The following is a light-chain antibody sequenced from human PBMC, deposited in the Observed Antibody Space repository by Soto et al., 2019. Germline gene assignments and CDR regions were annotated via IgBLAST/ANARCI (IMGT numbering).Light chain of an antibody. CDR3: QQYNSWPIT. Sequence: MTQSPATLSVSPGESATLSCRASQSISRDLAWYVPKPGQAPRRLIYGASTWGTGVPPRFTGSGSGTEFTLTISSLQSEDFAVYYCQQYNSWPITFGQGTRLEIK. V-gene: IGKV3D-15*01. CDR2: GAS. CDR1: QSISRD. J-gene: IGKJ5*01.